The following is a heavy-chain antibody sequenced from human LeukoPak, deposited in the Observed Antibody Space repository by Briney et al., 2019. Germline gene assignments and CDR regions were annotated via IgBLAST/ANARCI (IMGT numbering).Heavy chain of an antibody. J-gene: IGHJ4*02. CDR1: GFTFSSYW. V-gene: IGHV3-7*03. CDR3: AKEESSGWSDYFDY. Sequence: PGGSLRLSCAASGFTFSSYWMSWVRQAPGKGLEWVANIKQDGSEKYYVDSVKGRFTISRDNSKNTLYLQMNSLRAEDTAVYYCAKEESSGWSDYFDYWGQGTLVTVSS. CDR2: IKQDGSEK. D-gene: IGHD6-19*01.